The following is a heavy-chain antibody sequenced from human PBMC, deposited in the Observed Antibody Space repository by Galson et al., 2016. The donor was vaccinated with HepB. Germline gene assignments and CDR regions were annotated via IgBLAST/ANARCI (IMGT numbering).Heavy chain of an antibody. CDR2: IYYTGST. CDR1: GGSMNRYY. CDR3: ARQHRRGPRYSSGVRGHFEY. Sequence: SETLSLTCSVSGGSMNRYYWAWIRQSPGKGLEWIGSIYYTGSTYYNPSLKSRVSMSVDTSKNHFSLKLSSLTAADTSVYFCARQHRRGPRYSSGVRGHFEYWGQGTLVTVSS. V-gene: IGHV4-59*04. D-gene: IGHD6-19*01. J-gene: IGHJ4*02.